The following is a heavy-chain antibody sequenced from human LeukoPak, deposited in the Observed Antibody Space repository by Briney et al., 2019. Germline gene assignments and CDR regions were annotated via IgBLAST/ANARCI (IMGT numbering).Heavy chain of an antibody. Sequence: KPSETLSLTCTVSGGSISSYYWSWIRQPPGKGLEWIGYIYYSGSTNYDPSLKSRVTISVDTSKNQFPLKLSSVTAADTAVYYCARGIRYFDSSMMSDYWGQGTLVTVSS. CDR1: GGSISSYY. CDR2: IYYSGST. V-gene: IGHV4-59*01. D-gene: IGHD3-9*01. J-gene: IGHJ4*02. CDR3: ARGIRYFDSSMMSDY.